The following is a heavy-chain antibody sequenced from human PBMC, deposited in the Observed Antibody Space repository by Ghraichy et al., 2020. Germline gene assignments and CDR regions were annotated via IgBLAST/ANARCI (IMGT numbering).Heavy chain of an antibody. J-gene: IGHJ4*02. CDR1: GYSFTSYD. Sequence: ASVKVSCKASGYSFTSYDINWVRQTTGQGLEWMGWMNPNSGNTGYVQKFQGRVTMTRDTSISTAYMELSNLRSDDTAVYYCARDRFGYYDSSGPPSFDYWGKGTLFTVSS. CDR2: MNPNSGNT. CDR3: ARDRFGYYDSSGPPSFDY. D-gene: IGHD3-22*01. V-gene: IGHV1-8*01.